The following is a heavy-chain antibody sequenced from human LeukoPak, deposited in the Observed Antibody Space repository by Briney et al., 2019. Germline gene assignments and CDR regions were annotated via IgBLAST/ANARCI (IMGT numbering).Heavy chain of an antibody. CDR2: IRSKVNNYAT. J-gene: IGHJ4*02. CDR3: ARDKGTSYLSSFDY. V-gene: IGHV3-73*01. Sequence: GGSLKLSCAASGFTFSGSAMHWVRQASGKGLEWVGRIRSKVNNYATAYAASVKGRFTISRDDSKNTAYLQMNSLRAADTAVYYCARDKGTSYLSSFDYWGQGTLVTVSS. D-gene: IGHD6-6*01. CDR1: GFTFSGSA.